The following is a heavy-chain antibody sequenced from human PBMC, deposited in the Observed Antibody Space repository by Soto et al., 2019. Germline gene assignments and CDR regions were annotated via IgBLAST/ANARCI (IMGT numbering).Heavy chain of an antibody. CDR1: GFSLSRHS. CDR2: ISSTTNYI. Sequence: EVQLVESGGGLVKPGGSLRLSSAASGFSLSRHSVNWVREAPGKGLEWVSYISSTTNYIYYGDSMKGRFTISRDNAKNSLYLEMNSLRAEDTAVYYCARESEDLTSNFGYWGQGTLVTVSS. J-gene: IGHJ4*02. CDR3: ARESEDLTSNFGY. V-gene: IGHV3-21*06.